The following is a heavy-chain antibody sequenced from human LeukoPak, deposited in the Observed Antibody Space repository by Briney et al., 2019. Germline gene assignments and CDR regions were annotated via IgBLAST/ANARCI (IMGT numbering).Heavy chain of an antibody. CDR1: GYSFTSYW. D-gene: IGHD3-3*01. CDR3: TRWDDFWSGYYLDY. V-gene: IGHV5-51*01. CDR2: IYPGDSDT. J-gene: IGHJ4*02. Sequence: RGESLKISCKGSGYSFTSYWIGWVRQMSGKGLEWMGIIYPGDSDTRYSPSFQGQVTISADKSISTAYLQWSSLKASDTAMYYCTRWDDFWSGYYLDYWGQGTLVTVSS.